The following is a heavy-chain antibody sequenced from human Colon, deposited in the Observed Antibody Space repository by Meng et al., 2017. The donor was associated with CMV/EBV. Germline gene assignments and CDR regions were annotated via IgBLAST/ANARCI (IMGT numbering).Heavy chain of an antibody. CDR3: AREAYRPAGSGTDYYYYGMDI. J-gene: IGHJ6*02. D-gene: IGHD2-2*01. Sequence: ASVKVSCKASGYTFTSYYMHWVRQAPGQGLEWMGIINPSGGSTSYAQKFQGRVTMTRDTSTSTVYMELSSLRSEDTAVYYCAREAYRPAGSGTDYYYYGMDIWGQGTTVTVSS. CDR2: INPSGGST. V-gene: IGHV1-46*01. CDR1: GYTFTSYY.